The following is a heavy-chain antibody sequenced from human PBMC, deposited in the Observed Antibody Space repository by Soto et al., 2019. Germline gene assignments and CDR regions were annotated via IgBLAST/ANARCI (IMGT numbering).Heavy chain of an antibody. CDR1: GFTFSSYG. J-gene: IGHJ5*02. Sequence: GGSLRLSCAASGFTFSSYGMHWVRQAPGKGLEWVAVISYGGSNKYYADSVKGRFTISRDNSKNTLYLQMNNLRAEDTAVYYCAKDNCISTSCYRLYNWSDPWGQGTLVTFSS. CDR2: ISYGGSNK. D-gene: IGHD2-2*01. CDR3: AKDNCISTSCYRLYNWSDP. V-gene: IGHV3-30*18.